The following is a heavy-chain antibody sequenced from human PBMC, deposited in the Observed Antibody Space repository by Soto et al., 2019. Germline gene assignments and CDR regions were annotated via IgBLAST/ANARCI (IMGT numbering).Heavy chain of an antibody. D-gene: IGHD2-2*01. CDR1: GFNLGDYG. Sequence: EVQLVESGGGVVRPGGSLRLSCAASGFNLGDYGMSWVRQRPGRGLEWVSGVDWNGGSIFQPDSVKGRFTISRDNARNSLHLQMTSLRGEYTAVHYCARSEKFGSSRSYTMFDQWGQGALVTVSS. CDR3: ARSEKFGSSRSYTMFDQ. V-gene: IGHV3-20*04. J-gene: IGHJ4*02. CDR2: VDWNGGSI.